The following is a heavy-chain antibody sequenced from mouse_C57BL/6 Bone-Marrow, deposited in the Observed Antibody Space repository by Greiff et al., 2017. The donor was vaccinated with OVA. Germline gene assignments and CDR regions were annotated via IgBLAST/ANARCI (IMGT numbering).Heavy chain of an antibody. J-gene: IGHJ1*03. CDR2: IDPSDSYT. Sequence: VQLQQPGAELVMPGASVKLSCKASGYTFTSYWMHWVKQRPGQGLEWIGEIDPSDSYTNYNQKFTGKSTLTVDKSSSTAYMQLSSLTSEDSAVYYCARRLITTVEEGYFDVWGTGTTVTVSS. D-gene: IGHD1-1*01. CDR3: ARRLITTVEEGYFDV. CDR1: GYTFTSYW. V-gene: IGHV1-69*01.